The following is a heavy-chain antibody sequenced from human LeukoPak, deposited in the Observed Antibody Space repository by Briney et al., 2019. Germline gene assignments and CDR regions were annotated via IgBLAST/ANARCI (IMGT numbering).Heavy chain of an antibody. CDR1: GFIFSSHG. CDR2: VSGSGADT. Sequence: PGGTLRLSCAASGFIFSSHGMNWVRQAPGKGLEWVAGVSGSGADTYYADSVKGRFTISRDNSRTTLYLQMISLRADDTAVYYCAKSYNNPTVAVRVRGVIPYFDYWGQGSLVTVSS. CDR3: AKSYNNPTVAVRVRGVIPYFDY. V-gene: IGHV3-23*01. D-gene: IGHD3-10*01. J-gene: IGHJ4*02.